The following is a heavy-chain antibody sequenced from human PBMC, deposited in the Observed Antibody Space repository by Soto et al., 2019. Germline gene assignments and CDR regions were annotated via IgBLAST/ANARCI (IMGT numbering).Heavy chain of an antibody. CDR3: ARGGGAYFDY. CDR2: ISYDGSNK. D-gene: IGHD2-21*01. J-gene: IGHJ4*02. Sequence: QVQLVESGGGVVQPGRSLRLSCAASGFTFSSYGMHWVRQAPGKGLEWVAVISYDGSNKYYADSVKGRFTISRDNSKNTLYLQMNSLRAEDTAVYYCARGGGAYFDYWGQGTLVTVSS. CDR1: GFTFSSYG. V-gene: IGHV3-30*03.